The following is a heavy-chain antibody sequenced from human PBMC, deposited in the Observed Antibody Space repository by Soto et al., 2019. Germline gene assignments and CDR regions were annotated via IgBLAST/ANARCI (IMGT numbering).Heavy chain of an antibody. V-gene: IGHV3-30-3*01. D-gene: IGHD6-6*01. CDR3: ARSVTGKLGIAARINYYYYYGMDV. CDR2: ISYDGSNK. CDR1: GFTFSSYA. J-gene: IGHJ6*02. Sequence: QVQLVESGGGVVQPGRSLRLSCAASGFTFSSYAMHWVRQAPGKGLEWVAVISYDGSNKYYADSVKGRFTISRDNSKNTLYLQMNSLRAEDTAVYYCARSVTGKLGIAARINYYYYYGMDVWGQGTTVTVSS.